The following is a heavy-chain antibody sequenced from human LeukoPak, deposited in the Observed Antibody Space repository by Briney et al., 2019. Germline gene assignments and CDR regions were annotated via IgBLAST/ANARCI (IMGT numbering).Heavy chain of an antibody. V-gene: IGHV3-30*02. Sequence: GGSLRLPCAASGFTFSSYGMHWVRQAPGKGLEWVAFIRYDGSNKYYADSVKGRFTISRDNSKNTLYMQMNSLRAEDTAVYYWAKDISEQQQSFDYWGQGTLVTVSS. D-gene: IGHD6-13*01. CDR3: AKDISEQQQSFDY. CDR1: GFTFSSYG. J-gene: IGHJ4*02. CDR2: IRYDGSNK.